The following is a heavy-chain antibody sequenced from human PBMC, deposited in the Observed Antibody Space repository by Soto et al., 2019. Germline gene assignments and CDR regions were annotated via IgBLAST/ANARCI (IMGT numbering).Heavy chain of an antibody. D-gene: IGHD2-21*02. CDR2: INGDGTYT. J-gene: IGHJ4*02. V-gene: IGHV3-74*01. CDR3: ARALDSLGPTAV. CDR1: GFTFSNYW. Sequence: EVQLVESGGGLVQPGGSLRLSCAASGFTFSNYWLYWVRQGPGKGLAWVSRINGDGTYTSSADSVKGRFAISRDHAKNTLYLQMNSLSPEDTAVYYWARALDSLGPTAVGGQGTLVTVSS.